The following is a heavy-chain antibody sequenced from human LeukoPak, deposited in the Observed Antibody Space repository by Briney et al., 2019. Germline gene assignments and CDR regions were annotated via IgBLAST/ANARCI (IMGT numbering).Heavy chain of an antibody. CDR1: GYTFTSYG. V-gene: IGHV1-18*01. CDR3: ARDYDFWSGYYANYYYYMDV. J-gene: IGHJ6*03. D-gene: IGHD3-3*01. Sequence: EASVKVSCKASGYTFTSYGISWVRQAPGQGLEWMGWISAYNGNTNYAQKLQGRVTMTTDTSTSTAYMELRSLRSDDTAVYYCARDYDFWSGYYANYYYYMDVWGKGTTVTVSS. CDR2: ISAYNGNT.